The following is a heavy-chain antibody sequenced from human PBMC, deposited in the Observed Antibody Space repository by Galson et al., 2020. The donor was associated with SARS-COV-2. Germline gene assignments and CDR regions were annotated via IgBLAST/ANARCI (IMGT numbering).Heavy chain of an antibody. CDR2: IIPILGIA. J-gene: IGHJ4*02. CDR3: ASVHNWNDVRVDY. Sequence: SVKVSCKASGGTFSSYTISWVRQAPGQGLEWMGRIIPILGIANYAQKFQGRVTITADKSTSTAYMELSSLRSEDTAVYYCASVHNWNDVRVDYWGQGTLVTVSS. D-gene: IGHD1-20*01. CDR1: GGTFSSYT. V-gene: IGHV1-69*02.